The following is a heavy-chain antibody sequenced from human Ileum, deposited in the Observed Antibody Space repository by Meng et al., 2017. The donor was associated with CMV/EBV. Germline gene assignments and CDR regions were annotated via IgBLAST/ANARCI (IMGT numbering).Heavy chain of an antibody. D-gene: IGHD3-22*01. CDR3: ARAYYDSRAYYHY. CDR2: INPYNGDT. CDR1: AYIFNGYY. Sequence: ASAYIFNGYYIHWVRQAPGQGLEWMGWINPYNGDTKYAQKFQGRVTMTGDTSVSTAYMEMSSLRADDTAVYYCARAYYDSRAYYHYWGQGTLVTVSS. V-gene: IGHV1-2*02. J-gene: IGHJ4*02.